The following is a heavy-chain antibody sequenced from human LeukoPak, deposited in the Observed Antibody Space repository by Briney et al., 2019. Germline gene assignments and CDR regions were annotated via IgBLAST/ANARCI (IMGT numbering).Heavy chain of an antibody. Sequence: SQTLSLTCAISGDSVSSNSVTRNWIRQSPSRGLEWLGRTYYRSTWYNDYAVSVRGRITVNPDTSKNQFPLHLNSVTPEDTAVYYCARRLTQYDCFDPWGQGILVTVSS. CDR2: TYYRSTWYN. CDR1: GDSVSSNSVT. CDR3: ARRLTQYDCFDP. D-gene: IGHD2-2*01. J-gene: IGHJ5*02. V-gene: IGHV6-1*01.